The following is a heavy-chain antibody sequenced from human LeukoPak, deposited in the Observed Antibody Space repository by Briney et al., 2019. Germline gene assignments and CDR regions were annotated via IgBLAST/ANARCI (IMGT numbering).Heavy chain of an antibody. V-gene: IGHV4-34*01. Sequence: SETLSLTCTVSGGSISSYYWSWIRQPPGKGLEWIGEINHSGSTNYNPSLKSRVTISVDTSKNQFSLKLSSVTAADTAVYYCARGYDYSSSSYWFDPWGQGTLVTVSS. CDR3: ARGYDYSSSSYWFDP. D-gene: IGHD6-6*01. CDR1: GGSISSYY. CDR2: INHSGST. J-gene: IGHJ5*02.